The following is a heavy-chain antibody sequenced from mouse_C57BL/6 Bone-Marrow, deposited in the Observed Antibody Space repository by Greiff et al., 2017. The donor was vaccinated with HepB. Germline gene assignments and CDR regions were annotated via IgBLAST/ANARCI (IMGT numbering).Heavy chain of an antibody. CDR3: ARRRLRRYYAMDY. Sequence: VQLQESGPGLVQPSQSLSITCTVSGFSLTSYGVHWVRQSPGKGLEWLGVIWSGGSTDDNAAFISRLSISKDNSKSQVFFKMNSLQADDTAIYYCARRRLRRYYAMDYWGQGTSVTVSS. V-gene: IGHV2-2*01. J-gene: IGHJ4*01. CDR1: GFSLTSYG. D-gene: IGHD2-4*01. CDR2: IWSGGST.